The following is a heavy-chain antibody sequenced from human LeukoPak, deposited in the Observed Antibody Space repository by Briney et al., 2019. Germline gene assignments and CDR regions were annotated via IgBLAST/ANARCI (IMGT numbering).Heavy chain of an antibody. V-gene: IGHV4-28*05. Sequence: SETLSLTCAVSGYSISSSNWWGWIRQPPGKGLEWIGYIYYDGSIYYNPSLRSRVTMSVDTSKNQFSLRLNSVTAVDTAVYYCARKPDSRNWFDPWGQGTLVIVSS. D-gene: IGHD6-13*01. CDR1: GYSISSSNW. CDR2: IYYDGSI. J-gene: IGHJ5*02. CDR3: ARKPDSRNWFDP.